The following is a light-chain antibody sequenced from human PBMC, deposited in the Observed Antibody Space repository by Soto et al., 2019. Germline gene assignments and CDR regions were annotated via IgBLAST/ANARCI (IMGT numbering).Light chain of an antibody. Sequence: DIQMTQSPSTLSASVGDRVTITCRASQSITSWLAWYQQKPGKAPKLLIYKASSLESGVPSRFSGSGSGTEFTLTISSLQPDDFAGYYCQQYNSYSQTFGQGTIVEIK. J-gene: IGKJ1*01. CDR1: QSITSW. CDR3: QQYNSYSQT. V-gene: IGKV1-5*03. CDR2: KAS.